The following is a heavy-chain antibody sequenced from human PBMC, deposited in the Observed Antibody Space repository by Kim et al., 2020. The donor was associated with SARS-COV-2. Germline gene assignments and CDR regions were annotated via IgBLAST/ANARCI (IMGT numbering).Heavy chain of an antibody. CDR2: IYNGASGSYT. Sequence: LSLTCAASGFNVDSDHMSWVRQAPGKGLQWVSVIYNGASGSYTYYAESVMGRFTISRDNSKNTLHLQMNSLRVEDTAIYYCARSAAGARFYNWGQGTQVTVSS. CDR3: ARSAAGARFYN. V-gene: IGHV3-53*01. D-gene: IGHD1-26*01. CDR1: GFNVDSDH. J-gene: IGHJ4*02.